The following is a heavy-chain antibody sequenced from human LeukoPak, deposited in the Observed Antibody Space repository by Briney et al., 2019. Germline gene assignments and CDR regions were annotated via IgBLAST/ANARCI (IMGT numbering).Heavy chain of an antibody. V-gene: IGHV1-69*13. J-gene: IGHJ6*02. D-gene: IGHD2-2*01. CDR1: GYTFTSYA. Sequence: ASVKVSCKASGYTFTSYAISWVRQAPGQGLEWMGGIIPIFGTANYAQKFQGRVTITADESTSTAYMELSSLRSEDTAVYYCARGVVVPAANVYYGMDVWGQGTTVTVSS. CDR3: ARGVVVPAANVYYGMDV. CDR2: IIPIFGTA.